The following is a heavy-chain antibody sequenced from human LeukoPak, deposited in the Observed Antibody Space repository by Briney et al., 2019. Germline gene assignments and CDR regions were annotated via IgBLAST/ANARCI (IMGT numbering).Heavy chain of an antibody. V-gene: IGHV4-34*01. CDR2: INHSGST. CDR3: ARGFYMPRWFGGNWFDP. J-gene: IGHJ5*02. D-gene: IGHD3-10*01. CDR1: GGSFSGYY. Sequence: SETLSLTCAVYGGSFSGYYWSWIRQPPGKGLEWIGEINHSGSTNYNPSLKSRVTISVDTSKNQFSLKLSSVTAADTAVYYCARGFYMPRWFGGNWFDPWGQGTLVTVSS.